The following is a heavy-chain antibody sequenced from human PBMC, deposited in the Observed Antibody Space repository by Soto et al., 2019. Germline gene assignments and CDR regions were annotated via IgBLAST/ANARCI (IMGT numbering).Heavy chain of an antibody. CDR3: AHRDEDYYYSMDL. CDR2: IYWDDDK. CDR1: GFSLSTPGVG. Sequence: QITLKESGPTLAKPTQTLTLTCTSSGFSLSTPGVGVGWIRQPPGKALEWLAHIYWDDDKRYSQSLESMLTITKDESKNQVLLTMTNMDTIDTATYYCAHRDEDYYYSMDLWGQGTTVNICS. J-gene: IGHJ6*02. V-gene: IGHV2-5*02.